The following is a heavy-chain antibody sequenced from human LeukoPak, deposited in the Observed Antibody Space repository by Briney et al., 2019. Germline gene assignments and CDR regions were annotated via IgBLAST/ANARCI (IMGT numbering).Heavy chain of an antibody. D-gene: IGHD3-22*01. V-gene: IGHV3-48*04. J-gene: IGHJ4*02. Sequence: GGSLRLSCAASGFTFSSYGMSWVRQAPGKGLEWVSAISSSGSTIYYADSVKGRFTISRDNAKNSLYLQMNSLRAEDTAVYYCASPADSSDYWGQGTLVTVSS. CDR3: ASPADSSDY. CDR1: GFTFSSYG. CDR2: ISSSGSTI.